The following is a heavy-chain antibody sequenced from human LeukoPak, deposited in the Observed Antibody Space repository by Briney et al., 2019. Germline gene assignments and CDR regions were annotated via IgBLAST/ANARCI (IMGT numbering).Heavy chain of an antibody. CDR2: ISSSGSTI. CDR3: ARADYYDSSGGHHNWFDP. Sequence: GGSLRLSCAASGFTFSSYEMNWVRQAPGKGLEWVSYISSSGSTIYYADSVKGRFTISRDNAKNSLYLQMNSLRAEDTAVYYCARADYYDSSGGHHNWFDPWGQGTLVTVSS. V-gene: IGHV3-48*03. CDR1: GFTFSSYE. J-gene: IGHJ5*02. D-gene: IGHD3-22*01.